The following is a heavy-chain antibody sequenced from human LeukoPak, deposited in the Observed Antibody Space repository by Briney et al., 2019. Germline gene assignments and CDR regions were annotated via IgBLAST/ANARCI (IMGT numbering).Heavy chain of an antibody. Sequence: VASVKVSCKASGYTFTSYAMHWVRQAPGQRLEWMGWINAGNGNTKYSQKFQGRVTITRDTSASTAYMELSSLRSEDTAVYYCARDQGLLWFGELLAIYGMDVWGQGTTVTVSS. CDR3: ARDQGLLWFGELLAIYGMDV. V-gene: IGHV1-3*01. CDR2: INAGNGNT. J-gene: IGHJ6*02. CDR1: GYTFTSYA. D-gene: IGHD3-10*01.